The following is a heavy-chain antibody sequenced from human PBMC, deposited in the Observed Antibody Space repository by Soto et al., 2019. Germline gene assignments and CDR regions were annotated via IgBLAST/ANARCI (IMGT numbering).Heavy chain of an antibody. D-gene: IGHD6-6*01. V-gene: IGHV3-21*01. CDR1: GFTFSSYS. Sequence: EVQLGESGGGLVKPGRSLRLSCAASGFTFSSYSMNWVRQAPGKGLEWVSSISSSSSYIYYADSVKGRFTISRDNAKNSLYLQMNSLRAEDTAVYYCARDLYSSSARYFDYWGQGTLVTVSS. J-gene: IGHJ4*02. CDR2: ISSSSSYI. CDR3: ARDLYSSSARYFDY.